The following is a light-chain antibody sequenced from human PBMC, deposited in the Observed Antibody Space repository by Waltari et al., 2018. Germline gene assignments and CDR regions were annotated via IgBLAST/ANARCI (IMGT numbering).Light chain of an antibody. Sequence: EILMTQSPATLSVSPGERATLSCRASQSVSSNLAWYQHKPGQAPRLLIYGASTRATGIPARFSGSGSGTDFTLTISSMQSEGFAVYYCQQYSKWPPRYSFGQGTKLEIK. J-gene: IGKJ2*03. V-gene: IGKV3-15*01. CDR3: QQYSKWPPRYS. CDR1: QSVSSN. CDR2: GAS.